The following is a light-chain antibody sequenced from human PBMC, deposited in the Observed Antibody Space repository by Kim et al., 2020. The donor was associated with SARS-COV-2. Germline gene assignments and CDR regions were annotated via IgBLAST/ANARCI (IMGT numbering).Light chain of an antibody. V-gene: IGKV3-15*01. CDR3: QQYNYWWT. J-gene: IGKJ1*01. CDR2: GTS. Sequence: SVAAGDRATGSGRVSQSVTNNLAWYQQKPGQAPRLLIYGTSTRANGVPARFSGSGSGTEFTLTISGLQSEDSAVYYCQQYNYWWTFGQGTKVDIK. CDR1: QSVTNN.